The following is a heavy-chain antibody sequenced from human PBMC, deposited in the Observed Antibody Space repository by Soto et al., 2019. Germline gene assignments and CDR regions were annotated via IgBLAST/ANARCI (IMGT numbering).Heavy chain of an antibody. CDR3: ETERITIFGVVTV. V-gene: IGHV5-10-1*01. D-gene: IGHD3-3*01. J-gene: IGHJ6*02. CDR1: RYGFTTYW. CDR2: IDPSDSYT. Sequence: GESLKLSCTFSRYGFTTYWINCVLQMPGKGLEWMGRIDPSDSYTNYSPSFQAHVTISADKSISTAYLQWSSLKDSDTAMYYCETERITIFGVVTVWGQGTTVTVSS.